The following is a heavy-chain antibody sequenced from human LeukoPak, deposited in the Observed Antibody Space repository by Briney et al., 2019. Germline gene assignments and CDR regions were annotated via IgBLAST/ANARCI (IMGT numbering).Heavy chain of an antibody. CDR3: ARGLYSSSR. CDR2: IKPDGSEK. J-gene: IGHJ1*01. Sequence: GESLRLSCAASGFTFSTYYMTWVRQAPGRGLEWVAVIKPDGSEKYYVDSVMGRFTISRDNAKNSLYLQMNTLRAEDTALYYCARGLYSSSRWGQGTLVTVSS. V-gene: IGHV3-7*01. D-gene: IGHD6-13*01. CDR1: GFTFSTYY.